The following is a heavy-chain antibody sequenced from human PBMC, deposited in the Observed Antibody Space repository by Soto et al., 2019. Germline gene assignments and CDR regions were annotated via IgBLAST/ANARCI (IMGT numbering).Heavy chain of an antibody. Sequence: EVQLLESGGGLVQPGGSLRLSCAASGFTFSSYDMSWVRQAPGKGLEWVSAISGSGGSTYYADSVKGRFTISRDNSKNTLYLQMNSQRAEDTAVYYCAKDVWLEREYYYYYGMDVWGQGTTVTVSS. V-gene: IGHV3-23*01. CDR3: AKDVWLEREYYYYYGMDV. J-gene: IGHJ6*02. CDR2: ISGSGGST. CDR1: GFTFSSYD. D-gene: IGHD3-3*01.